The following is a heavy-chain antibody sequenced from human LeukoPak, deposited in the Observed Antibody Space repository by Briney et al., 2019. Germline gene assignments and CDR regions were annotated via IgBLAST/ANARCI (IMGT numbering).Heavy chain of an antibody. CDR2: ITSKADGGTR. CDR3: TTPERYYYDTSDFYGSPY. J-gene: IGHJ4*02. D-gene: IGHD3-22*01. Sequence: PGGSLRLSCAASGFAFNVYAMSWLRQPPGKGLEWVGRITSKADGGTRDYAAPVKGRFTISRDDSKNTLYLQMNSLKTEDTAVYYCTTPERYYYDTSDFYGSPYWGQGTLVTVSS. V-gene: IGHV3-15*01. CDR1: GFAFNVYA.